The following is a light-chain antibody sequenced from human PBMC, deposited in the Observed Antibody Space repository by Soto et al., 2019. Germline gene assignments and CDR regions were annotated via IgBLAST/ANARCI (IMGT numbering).Light chain of an antibody. J-gene: IGLJ2*01. CDR1: SSNIGTNT. CDR3: AAWDDSLNAVL. Sequence: QSVLTQPPSASGTPGQRVTISCSGSSSNIGTNTVNWYRQPPTPTAAPKLLIYTDNHRPSGVPDRFSGSKSGTSASLAISGLQSEDEADYYCAAWDDSLNAVLFGGGTKVTVL. CDR2: TDN. V-gene: IGLV1-44*01.